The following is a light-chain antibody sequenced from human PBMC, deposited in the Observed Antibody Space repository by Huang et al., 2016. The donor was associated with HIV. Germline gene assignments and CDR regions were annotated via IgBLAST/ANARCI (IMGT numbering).Light chain of an antibody. Sequence: DIMLTQSPATLSVSPGERATLSCRASQSISTNLAWYQQKPGLAPRLLIYSASTRATGIPARFSGSGSGTEFTLTISSLQSEDFAVYYCQQGETFGQGTKLEIK. CDR2: SAS. CDR1: QSISTN. CDR3: QQGET. V-gene: IGKV3-15*01. J-gene: IGKJ2*01.